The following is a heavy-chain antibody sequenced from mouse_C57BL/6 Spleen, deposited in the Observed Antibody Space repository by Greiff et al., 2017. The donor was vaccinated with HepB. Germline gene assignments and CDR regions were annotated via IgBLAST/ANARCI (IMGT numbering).Heavy chain of an antibody. CDR1: GYTFTSYW. Sequence: QVQLQQPGAELVKPGASVKMSCKASGYTFTSYWITWVKQRPGQGLEWIGDIYPGSGSTNYNEKFKSKATLTVDTSSSTAYMQLSSLTSEDSAVYYCARQTTVVATGVDYWGQGTTLTVSS. D-gene: IGHD1-1*01. V-gene: IGHV1-55*01. CDR2: IYPGSGST. CDR3: ARQTTVVATGVDY. J-gene: IGHJ2*01.